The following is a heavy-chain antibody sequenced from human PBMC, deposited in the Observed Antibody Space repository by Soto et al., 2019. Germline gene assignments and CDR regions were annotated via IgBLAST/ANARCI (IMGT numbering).Heavy chain of an antibody. Sequence: GGSLRLSCAASGFSFSSYGMHWVRQAPGKGLEWVAVISYDGSHKYYADSVKGRFTISRDNSKNTLYLQMNSLRAEDTAVYYCARDKRDLRFLEWSYYFDYWGQGTLVTVSS. V-gene: IGHV3-30*03. D-gene: IGHD3-3*01. CDR2: ISYDGSHK. CDR1: GFSFSSYG. J-gene: IGHJ4*02. CDR3: ARDKRDLRFLEWSYYFDY.